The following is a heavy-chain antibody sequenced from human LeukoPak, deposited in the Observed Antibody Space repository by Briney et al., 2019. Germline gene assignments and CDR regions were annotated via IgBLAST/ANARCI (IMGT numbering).Heavy chain of an antibody. Sequence: SQTLSLTCTVSGGSISSGSYYWSWIRQPPGKGLERIGRIYTSGSTDYNRSLKSRVTISVDTSKNQFSLKLSSVTAADTAVYYCARVSIAAAGGRNYYYYYYMDVWGKGTTVTISS. V-gene: IGHV4-61*02. CDR2: IYTSGST. D-gene: IGHD6-13*01. CDR3: ARVSIAAAGGRNYYYYYYMDV. J-gene: IGHJ6*03. CDR1: GGSISSGSYY.